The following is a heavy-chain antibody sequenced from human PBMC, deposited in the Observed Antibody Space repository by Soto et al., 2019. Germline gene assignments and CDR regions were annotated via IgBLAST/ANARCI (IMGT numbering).Heavy chain of an antibody. J-gene: IGHJ4*02. CDR3: ATLVMGYGSGSYYNIVYYFDY. CDR2: ISGSGGST. D-gene: IGHD3-10*01. Sequence: GGSLRLSCAASGFTFSSYAMSWVRQAPGKGLEWVSAISGSGGSTYYADSVKGRFTISRDNSKNTLYLQMNSLRAEDTAVYYCATLVMGYGSGSYYNIVYYFDYWGQGTLVTVSS. CDR1: GFTFSSYA. V-gene: IGHV3-23*01.